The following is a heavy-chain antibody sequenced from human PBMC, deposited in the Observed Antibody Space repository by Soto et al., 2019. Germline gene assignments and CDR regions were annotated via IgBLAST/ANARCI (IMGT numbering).Heavy chain of an antibody. CDR2: ISYDGSNK. J-gene: IGHJ6*02. CDR1: GFTFSSYA. D-gene: IGHD6-19*01. V-gene: IGHV3-30-3*01. CDR3: XXXXXAVAGTGIMYYYYGMDV. Sequence: GGSLRLSCAASGFTFSSYAMHWVRQAPGKGLEWVAVISYDGSNKYYADSVKGRFTISRDNSKXTXXXXXXXXXXXXXXVYYXXXXXXAVAGTGIMYYYYGMDVWGQGTTXTVSS.